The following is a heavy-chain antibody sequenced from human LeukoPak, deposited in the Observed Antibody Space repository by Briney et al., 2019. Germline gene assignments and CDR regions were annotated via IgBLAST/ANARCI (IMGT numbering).Heavy chain of an antibody. V-gene: IGHV3-43*02. CDR3: AKDIRRDGYNSRFEY. CDR1: GFAFDDYA. D-gene: IGHD5-24*01. J-gene: IGHJ4*02. Sequence: GGSLRLSCAASGFAFDDYAMHWVRQAPGTGLEWVSLISGDGGSTYYADSVKGRFTISRDNSKNSLYLQMNSLRTEDTALYYCAKDIRRDGYNSRFEYWGQGTLVTVS. CDR2: ISGDGGST.